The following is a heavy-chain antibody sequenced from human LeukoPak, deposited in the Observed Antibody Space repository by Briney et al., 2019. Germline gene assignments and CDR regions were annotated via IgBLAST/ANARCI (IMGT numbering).Heavy chain of an antibody. V-gene: IGHV3-33*01. CDR3: ARSSYYYYYGMDV. Sequence: TGRSLRLSCAASGFTFSSYGMDWVRQAPGKGLEWVAIIWDDGNKKYYADSVKGRFSISRDNAKNSLYLQMNSLRAEDTAVYYCARSSYYYYYGMDVWGQGTTVTVSS. CDR2: IWDDGNKK. CDR1: GFTFSSYG. D-gene: IGHD6-6*01. J-gene: IGHJ6*02.